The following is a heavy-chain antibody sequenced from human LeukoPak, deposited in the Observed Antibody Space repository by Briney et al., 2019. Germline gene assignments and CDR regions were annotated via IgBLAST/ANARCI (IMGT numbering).Heavy chain of an antibody. V-gene: IGHV1-46*03. CDR1: GYTFTSYY. J-gene: IGHJ3*02. D-gene: IGHD3-10*01. CDR3: ASPVGSDAFDI. Sequence: ASVKVSCKASGYTFTSYYMHWVRQAPGQGLEWMGIINPSGGSTSYAQKFQGRVTVTRDTSTSTVYMELSSLRSEDTAVYYCASPVGSDAFDIWGQGTMVTVSS. CDR2: INPSGGST.